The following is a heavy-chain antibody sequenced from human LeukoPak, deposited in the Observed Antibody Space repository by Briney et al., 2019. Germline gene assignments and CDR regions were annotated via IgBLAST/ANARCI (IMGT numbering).Heavy chain of an antibody. Sequence: SETLSLTCTVSSGSTSDYYWSWIRQPPGKGLECIGYISYSGSTNYNPSLKSRVTISVDTSKNQFSLKLSSVTAADTAVYYCARHFGRSSYFDNWGQGTLVTVSS. D-gene: IGHD2-15*01. J-gene: IGHJ4*02. CDR1: SGSTSDYY. V-gene: IGHV4-59*08. CDR3: ARHFGRSSYFDN. CDR2: ISYSGST.